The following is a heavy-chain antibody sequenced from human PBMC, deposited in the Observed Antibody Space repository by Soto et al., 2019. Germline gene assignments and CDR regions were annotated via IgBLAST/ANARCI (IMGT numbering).Heavy chain of an antibody. D-gene: IGHD3-22*01. J-gene: IGHJ4*02. V-gene: IGHV3-23*01. CDR1: GFTFSNYA. Sequence: GGSLRLSCAASGFTFSNYAMTWVRQAPGKGLEWVSALSGSGVSTYYADSVMGRFTISRDNSKNTVYLRMNSLRAEDTAVYYCAKIESRFYYDSTGYYPFDYWGQGTLVTVSS. CDR3: AKIESRFYYDSTGYYPFDY. CDR2: LSGSGVST.